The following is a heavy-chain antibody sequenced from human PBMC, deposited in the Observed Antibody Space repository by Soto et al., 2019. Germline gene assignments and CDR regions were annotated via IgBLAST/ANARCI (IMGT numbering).Heavy chain of an antibody. Sequence: QITLKESGPTLVKPTQTLTLTCTFSGFSLSTSGVGVGWLRQPPGKALEWLALIYWDDDKHYSPSLKSRLTITKDTSKHQVVLTMTNMDPLDTATYYCAHRRGYCISANCYGTWFDPWGQGTLVTVSS. CDR3: AHRRGYCISANCYGTWFDP. J-gene: IGHJ5*02. D-gene: IGHD2-2*01. V-gene: IGHV2-5*02. CDR2: IYWDDDK. CDR1: GFSLSTSGVG.